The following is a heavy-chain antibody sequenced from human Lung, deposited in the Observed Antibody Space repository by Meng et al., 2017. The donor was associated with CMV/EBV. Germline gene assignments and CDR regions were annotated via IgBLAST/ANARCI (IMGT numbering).Heavy chain of an antibody. CDR3: TTVPYDYGDYVSDY. J-gene: IGHJ4*02. CDR1: GFTFSNAW. CDR2: IKSKTDGGTT. V-gene: IGHV3-15*01. Sequence: SCAASGFTFSNAWMSWVRQAPGKGLEWVGRIKSKTDGGTTDYAAPVKGRFTISRDDSKNTLYLQMNSLKTEDTAVYYCTTVPYDYGDYVSDYWGQGTLVTVSS. D-gene: IGHD4-17*01.